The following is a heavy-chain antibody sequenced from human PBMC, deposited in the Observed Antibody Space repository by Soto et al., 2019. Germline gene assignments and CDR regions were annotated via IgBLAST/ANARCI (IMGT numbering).Heavy chain of an antibody. V-gene: IGHV3-30-3*01. D-gene: IGHD1-26*01. J-gene: IGHJ4*02. CDR2: ISYDGSNK. CDR1: GVTFSSYA. Sequence: PGGSLRLSCAASGVTFSSYAMHGVRQAPGKGLEWVAVISYDGSNKYYADSVKGRFTISRDNSKNTLYLQMNSLRAEDTAVYYCARVWEWMVGAETFDYWGQGTLVTVSS. CDR3: ARVWEWMVGAETFDY.